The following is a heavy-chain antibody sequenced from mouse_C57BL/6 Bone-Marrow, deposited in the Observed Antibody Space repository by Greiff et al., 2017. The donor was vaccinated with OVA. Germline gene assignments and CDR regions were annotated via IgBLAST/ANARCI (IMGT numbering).Heavy chain of an antibody. CDR1: GYSITSGYY. V-gene: IGHV3-6*01. CDR3: AYYGNYDWYFDV. D-gene: IGHD2-1*01. Sequence: VQLQESGPGLVKPSQSLSLTCSVTGYSITSGYYWNWIRQFPGNKLEWMGYISYDGSNNYNPSLKNRISITRDTSKNQFFLKLNSVTTEDTATYYCAYYGNYDWYFDVWGTGTTVTVSS. CDR2: ISYDGSN. J-gene: IGHJ1*03.